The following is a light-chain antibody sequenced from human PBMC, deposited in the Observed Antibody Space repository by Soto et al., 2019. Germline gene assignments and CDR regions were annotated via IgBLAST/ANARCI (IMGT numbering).Light chain of an antibody. J-gene: IGKJ2*01. CDR1: QSVLYSSNDNNY. Sequence: DIVMTQSPDSLAVSLGERATIDCKSSQSVLYSSNDNNYLAWYQQKPGQPPKLLFYWASIRESGVPDRFSGSGSWTDFTLTISSLQAEDVAVYYCHQYYSLPYTFGQGTKLEIK. CDR2: WAS. V-gene: IGKV4-1*01. CDR3: HQYYSLPYT.